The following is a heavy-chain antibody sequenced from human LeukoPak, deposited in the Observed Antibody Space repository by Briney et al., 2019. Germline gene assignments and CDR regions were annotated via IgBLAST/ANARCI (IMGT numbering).Heavy chain of an antibody. CDR2: IYYTGTT. Sequence: SETLSLTCEVYGGSFSGFYWSWIRQSPGKGLEWIGEIYYTGTTNYNPSLKSRATISIDKSKKQMSLKLSSVTAADTAVYYCARRGGRSVIGYWGQGTLVTVSS. J-gene: IGHJ4*02. CDR1: GGSFSGFY. D-gene: IGHD3-3*02. V-gene: IGHV4-34*01. CDR3: ARRGGRSVIGY.